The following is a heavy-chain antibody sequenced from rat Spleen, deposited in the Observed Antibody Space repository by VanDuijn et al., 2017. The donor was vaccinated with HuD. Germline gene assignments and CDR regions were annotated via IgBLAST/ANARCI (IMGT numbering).Heavy chain of an antibody. CDR1: GFSLSSYG. Sequence: QVQLKESGPGLVQPSQTLSLTCTVSGFSLSSYGVIWVRQPPGKGLEWMGVIWGNGNPNYNSALKTRLSIRRDTSKSQVYLKMNSLQTEDTAAYYWASSLGYRYYFDYWGQGVMVTVSS. CDR2: IWGNGNP. D-gene: IGHD4-3*01. CDR3: ASSLGYRYYFDY. J-gene: IGHJ2*01. V-gene: IGHV2-13*01.